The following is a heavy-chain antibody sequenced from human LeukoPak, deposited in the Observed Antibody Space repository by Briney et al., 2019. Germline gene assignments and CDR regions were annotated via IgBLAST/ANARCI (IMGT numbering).Heavy chain of an antibody. CDR2: INHSGST. CDR3: ARGYCTNGTNFDY. J-gene: IGHJ4*02. D-gene: IGHD2-8*01. CDR1: GGSFSGYY. V-gene: IGHV4-34*01. Sequence: PSETLSLTCAVYGGSFSGYYWSWIRQPPGKGLEWIGEINHSGSTNYNPSLKSRVTISVDTSKNQFPLKLSSVTAADTAVYYCARGYCTNGTNFDYWGQGTLVTVSS.